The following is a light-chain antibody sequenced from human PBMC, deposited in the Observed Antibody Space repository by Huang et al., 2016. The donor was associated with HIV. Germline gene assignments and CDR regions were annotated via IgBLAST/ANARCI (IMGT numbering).Light chain of an antibody. J-gene: IGKJ5*01. CDR3: QQSYGALSS. Sequence: IQMTQSPTSLSASVGDRVFISCRTSQSVGTYLNWYQQKPGKAPKLLISSASTLHRGVPSRFSGGGSGTVFTLTIRDLQLDDFATYFCQQSYGALSSFGPGTR. CDR1: QSVGTY. CDR2: SAS. V-gene: IGKV1-39*01.